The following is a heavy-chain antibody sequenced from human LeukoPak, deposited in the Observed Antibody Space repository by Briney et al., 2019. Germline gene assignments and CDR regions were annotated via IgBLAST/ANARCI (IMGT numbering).Heavy chain of an antibody. J-gene: IGHJ1*01. V-gene: IGHV4-59*01. D-gene: IGHD6-13*01. CDR3: ARYSSSWSEYFQH. CDR1: GGSISSYY. CDR2: IYYNGST. Sequence: PSETLSLTCTVSGGSISSYYWSWIRQPPGKGLEWIGYIYYNGSTNYNPSLKSRVTISVDTSKNQFSLKLSSVTAADTAVYYCARYSSSWSEYFQHWGQGTLVTVSS.